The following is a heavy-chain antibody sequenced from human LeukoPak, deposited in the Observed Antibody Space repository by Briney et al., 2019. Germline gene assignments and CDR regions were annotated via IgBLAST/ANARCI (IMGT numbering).Heavy chain of an antibody. D-gene: IGHD1-26*01. CDR3: ARDLGSTSAFDI. CDR2: IYYSGST. CDR1: GGSISSSSYY. V-gene: IGHV4-39*02. Sequence: KPSESLSLTCTVSGGSISSSSYYWGWIRQPPGKGLEWIGSIYYSGSTYYNPSLKSRVTISVDTSKNQFSLKLSSVTAADTAVYYCARDLGSTSAFDIWGQGTMVSVSS. J-gene: IGHJ3*02.